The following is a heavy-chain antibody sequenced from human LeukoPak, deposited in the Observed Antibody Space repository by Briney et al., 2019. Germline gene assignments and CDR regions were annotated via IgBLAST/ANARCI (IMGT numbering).Heavy chain of an antibody. J-gene: IGHJ4*02. CDR3: ARGYSSGWEFDY. CDR1: GFTFSSYE. Sequence: PGGSLRLSCAASGFTFSSYEMNWVRQAPGKGLEWVSYISSSGSTIYYADSVKGRFTISRDNAKNSLYLQMNSLRDKDTAVYYCARGYSSGWEFDYWGQGTLVTVSS. D-gene: IGHD6-19*01. CDR2: ISSSGSTI. V-gene: IGHV3-48*03.